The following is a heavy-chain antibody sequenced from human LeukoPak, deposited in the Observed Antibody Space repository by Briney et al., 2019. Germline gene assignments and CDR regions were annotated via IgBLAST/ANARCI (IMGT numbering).Heavy chain of an antibody. CDR3: ARDRDSSGYYYLPAGY. CDR2: ISAYNGNT. Sequence: SVKVSCQASGYTFTSYGISWVRQAPGQGLEWMGWISAYNGNTNYAQKLQGRVTMTTDTSTSTAYMELRSLRSDDTAVYYCARDRDSSGYYYLPAGYWGQGTLVTVSS. D-gene: IGHD3-22*01. V-gene: IGHV1-18*01. CDR1: GYTFTSYG. J-gene: IGHJ4*02.